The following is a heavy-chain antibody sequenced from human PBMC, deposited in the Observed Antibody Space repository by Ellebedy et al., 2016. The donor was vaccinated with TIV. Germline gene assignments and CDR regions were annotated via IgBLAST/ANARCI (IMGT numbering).Heavy chain of an antibody. V-gene: IGHV3-23*01. D-gene: IGHD6-19*01. CDR1: GLTFSNYA. J-gene: IGHJ3*01. CDR2: ISGDGGTT. Sequence: GESLKISCAASGLTFSNYAIIWVRQAPGKGLQWVSSISGDGGTTLYADSVKGRFTISRDNSRNTVYLQMHSLKIEDTAVYYCARTAMAGLGWAFDVWGQGTKVTVSS. CDR3: ARTAMAGLGWAFDV.